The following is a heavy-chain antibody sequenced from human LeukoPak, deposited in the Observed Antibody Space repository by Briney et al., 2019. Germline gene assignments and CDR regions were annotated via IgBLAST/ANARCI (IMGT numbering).Heavy chain of an antibody. D-gene: IGHD4-11*01. CDR3: ARAPTITTIFDS. V-gene: IGHV3-7*03. CDR1: GFTFSSYW. Sequence: GGSLRLSCAASGFTFSSYWMSWVRQAPGKGLEWVANIKQDGSEKYYVDSVKGRFTISRDDSKNTVFLQMNGLRTEDTAVYYCARAPTITTIFDSWGQGTLVTVSS. J-gene: IGHJ4*02. CDR2: IKQDGSEK.